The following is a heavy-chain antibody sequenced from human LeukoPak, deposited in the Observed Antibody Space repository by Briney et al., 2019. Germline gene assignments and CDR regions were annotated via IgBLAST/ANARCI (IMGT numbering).Heavy chain of an antibody. Sequence: QPGRSLRLSCAASGFTFDDYAMHWVRQAPGKGLEWVSGISWNSGSIGYADSVKGRFTISRDNAKNSLYLQMNSLRAEDTALYYCAKGAPGIAAPMDYWARGPLVTVSS. CDR1: GFTFDDYA. V-gene: IGHV3-9*01. CDR3: AKGAPGIAAPMDY. J-gene: IGHJ4*02. CDR2: ISWNSGSI. D-gene: IGHD6-13*01.